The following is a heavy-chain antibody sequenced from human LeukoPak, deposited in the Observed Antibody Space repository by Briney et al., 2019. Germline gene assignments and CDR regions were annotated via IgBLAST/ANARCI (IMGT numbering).Heavy chain of an antibody. J-gene: IGHJ4*02. CDR3: ARRPRSGSYYHYFDY. CDR1: GGSLSSSSYY. D-gene: IGHD1-26*01. Sequence: SETLSLTCTVSGGSLSSSSYYWGWIRQPPGKGLEWIGSIYYSGSTYYNPSLKSRVTISVDTSKNQFSLKLSSVTAADTAVYYCARRPRSGSYYHYFDYWGQGTLVTVSS. V-gene: IGHV4-39*01. CDR2: IYYSGST.